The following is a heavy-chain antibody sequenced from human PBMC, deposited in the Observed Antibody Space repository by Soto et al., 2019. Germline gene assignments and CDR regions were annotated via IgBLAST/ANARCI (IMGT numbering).Heavy chain of an antibody. D-gene: IGHD2-15*01. J-gene: IGHJ3*02. V-gene: IGHV1-46*01. CDR3: ARSHCSGGSCYLGAFDI. CDR1: GYTFINFF. Sequence: ASVKVSCKTSGYTFINFFLHWVRQAPGQGLEWVGIINPSGGTTTYSQKFQGRVTMTRDTSTSTVYMEMSSLRSDDTAVYYCARSHCSGGSCYLGAFDIWG. CDR2: INPSGGTT.